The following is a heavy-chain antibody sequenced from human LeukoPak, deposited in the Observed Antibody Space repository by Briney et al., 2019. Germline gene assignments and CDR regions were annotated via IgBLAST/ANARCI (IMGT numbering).Heavy chain of an antibody. J-gene: IGHJ3*02. CDR1: GFTFSSYW. V-gene: IGHV3-7*03. D-gene: IGHD1-26*01. CDR3: ARLHSAIYYGDAFDI. Sequence: GGSLRLSCEVSGFTFSSYWMTWVRQAPGKGLEWVAKMKEDGSEKYYVDSVKGRFTVSRDNVKNSLFLQMNSLRAEDTAAYYCARLHSAIYYGDAFDIWGQGTMVTVSS. CDR2: MKEDGSEK.